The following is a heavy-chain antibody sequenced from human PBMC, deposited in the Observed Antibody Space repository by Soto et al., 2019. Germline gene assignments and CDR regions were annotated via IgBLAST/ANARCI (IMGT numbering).Heavy chain of an antibody. CDR3: ARAGIAYCSSTTCYLYYYVMDV. CDR2: INPNSGST. Sequence: AASVKVSCKASGYSVTSYYMHWVRQAPGQGLEWMGIINPNSGSTTYAQKFQGRVTMTRGTSTSTVYMELTSLTSGDTAVYYCARAGIAYCSSTTCYLYYYVMDVWGQGTTVTVSS. V-gene: IGHV1-46*01. CDR1: GYSVTSYY. J-gene: IGHJ6*02. D-gene: IGHD2-2*01.